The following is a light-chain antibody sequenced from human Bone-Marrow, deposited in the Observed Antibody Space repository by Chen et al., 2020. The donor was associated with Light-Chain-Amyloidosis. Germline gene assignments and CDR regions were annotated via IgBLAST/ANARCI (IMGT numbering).Light chain of an antibody. J-gene: IGKJ2*01. CDR3: QQFNSYWGT. Sequence: DIQMTQSPSTLSASVGDRVTISCRASQSISPWLAWYQQKPGKAPMLLIYKASTLESGVPSRFSGSGSGTEFSLTISSLQPDDVATYYCQQFNSYWGTFGQGTKLEI. V-gene: IGKV1-5*03. CDR1: QSISPW. CDR2: KAS.